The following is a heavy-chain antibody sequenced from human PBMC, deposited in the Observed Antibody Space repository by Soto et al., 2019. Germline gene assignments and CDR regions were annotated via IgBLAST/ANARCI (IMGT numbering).Heavy chain of an antibody. V-gene: IGHV1-2*04. J-gene: IGHJ5*02. D-gene: IGHD3-16*01. CDR2: NNPNSGGT. CDR3: ARDLGYDYVLGWFDP. CDR1: GYTFTGYY. Sequence: QVQLVQSGAEVKKPGASVKVSCKASGYTFTGYYMHWVRQAPGQGPEWMGWNNPNSGGTNYAQKFQGWVTMTRDTSISTAYMELSRLRSDDTAVYYCARDLGYDYVLGWFDPWGQGTLVTVSS.